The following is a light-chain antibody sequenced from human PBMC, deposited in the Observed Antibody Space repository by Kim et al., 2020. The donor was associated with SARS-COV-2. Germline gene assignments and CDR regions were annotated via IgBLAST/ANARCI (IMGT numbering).Light chain of an antibody. Sequence: QKITTSSTGRSSNIGPAYNVHWYQQVPGTTPKLLIYTNNRRPSGVPDRFSGSKSGTSASLAITGLQSEDEADYYCQSYDSSLGGSVFGGGTQLTVL. CDR3: QSYDSSLGGSV. CDR2: TNN. CDR1: SSNIGPAYN. J-gene: IGLJ3*02. V-gene: IGLV1-40*01.